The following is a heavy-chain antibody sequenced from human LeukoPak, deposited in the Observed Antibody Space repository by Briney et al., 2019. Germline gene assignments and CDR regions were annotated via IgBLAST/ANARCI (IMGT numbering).Heavy chain of an antibody. D-gene: IGHD3-22*01. CDR2: ISWNSGSI. CDR1: GFTFDDYA. J-gene: IGHJ3*02. Sequence: GGSLRLSCAASGFTFDDYAMHWVRQAPGKGLEWVSGISWNSGSIGYADSVKGRFTISRDNAKNSPYLQMNSLRAEDTALYYCATTDSSGYYSAFDIWGQGTMVTVSS. V-gene: IGHV3-9*01. CDR3: ATTDSSGYYSAFDI.